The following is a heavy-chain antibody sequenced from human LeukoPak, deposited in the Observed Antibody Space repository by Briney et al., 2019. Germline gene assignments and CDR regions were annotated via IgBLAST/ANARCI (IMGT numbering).Heavy chain of an antibody. CDR1: GGSISSYY. J-gene: IGHJ4*02. CDR2: IYYSGST. CDR3: ARQEVYYDSSGYSLYYFDY. V-gene: IGHV4-59*08. Sequence: SETLSLTCTVSGGSISSYYWSWIRQPPGKGLEWIGYIYYSGSTNYNPSLKSRVTISVDTSKNQFSLKLSSVTAADTAVYYCARQEVYYDSSGYSLYYFDYWGQGTLVTVSS. D-gene: IGHD3-22*01.